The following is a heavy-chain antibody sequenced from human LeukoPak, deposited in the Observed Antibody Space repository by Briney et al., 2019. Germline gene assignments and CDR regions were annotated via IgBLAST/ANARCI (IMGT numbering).Heavy chain of an antibody. Sequence: QPGGSLRLSCAASGFTFSSYAMSWVRQAPGKGLEWGSAISGSGGSTYYADSVKGRFTISRDNSKNTLYLQMNSLRAEDTAVYYCAKDVATMVRGVTSYDYWGQGTLVTVSS. CDR2: ISGSGGST. CDR3: AKDVATMVRGVTSYDY. CDR1: GFTFSSYA. D-gene: IGHD3-10*01. J-gene: IGHJ4*02. V-gene: IGHV3-23*01.